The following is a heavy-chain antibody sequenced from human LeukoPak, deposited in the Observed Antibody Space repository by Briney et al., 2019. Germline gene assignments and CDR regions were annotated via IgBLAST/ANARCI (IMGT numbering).Heavy chain of an antibody. J-gene: IGHJ4*02. V-gene: IGHV1-2*02. Sequence: RRASVKVSCKASGYTFTGYYMHWVRQAPGQGLEWMGWINPNSGGTNYAQKLQGRVTMTTDTSTSTAYMELRSLRSDDTAVYYCARVFEALVGLLWFGESSYFDYWGQGTLVTVSS. D-gene: IGHD3-10*01. CDR1: GYTFTGYY. CDR2: INPNSGGT. CDR3: ARVFEALVGLLWFGESSYFDY.